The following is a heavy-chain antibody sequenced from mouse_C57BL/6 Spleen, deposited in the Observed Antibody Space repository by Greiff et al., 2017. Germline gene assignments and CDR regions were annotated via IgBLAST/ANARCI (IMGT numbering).Heavy chain of an antibody. CDR1: GYTFTDYE. D-gene: IGHD4-1*01. CDR3: TRGGGWDAWFAY. V-gene: IGHV1-15*01. CDR2: IDPETGGT. Sequence: QVQLQQSGAELVRPGASVTLSCKASGYTFTDYEMHWVKQTPVHGLEWIGAIDPETGGTAYNHKFKGKAILTADKSSSTAYMVLRSLTSEDSAVYYCTRGGGWDAWFAYWGQGTLVTVSA. J-gene: IGHJ3*01.